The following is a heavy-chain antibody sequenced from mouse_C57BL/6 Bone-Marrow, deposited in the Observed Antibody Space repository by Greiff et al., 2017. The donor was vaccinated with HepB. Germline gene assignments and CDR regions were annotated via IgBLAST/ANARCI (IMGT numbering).Heavy chain of an antibody. J-gene: IGHJ4*01. Sequence: QVQLQQSGAELVRPGPSVKMSCKASGYTFTNYWIGWAKQRPGHGLEWIGDIYPGGGYTNYNEKFKGKATLTADKSSSTAYMQFSSLTSEDSAIYYCARWDYGSSYYAMDYWGQGTSVTVSS. V-gene: IGHV1-63*01. CDR3: ARWDYGSSYYAMDY. CDR1: GYTFTNYW. D-gene: IGHD2-4*01. CDR2: IYPGGGYT.